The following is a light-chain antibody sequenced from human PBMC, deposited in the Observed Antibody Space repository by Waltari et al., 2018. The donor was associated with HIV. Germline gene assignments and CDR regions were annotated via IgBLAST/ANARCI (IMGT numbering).Light chain of an antibody. J-gene: IGLJ2*01. CDR3: ASWDDSLSGYVV. V-gene: IGLV1-47*01. CDR2: RNN. CDR1: SSNIGGNY. Sequence: QSVLTQPPSASGTPGQRVTISCSGSSSNIGGNYVYWYQQLPGTAPKLLIFRNNQRPSGVPERFSGSKSGNSASMAISGLRSEDEADYYCASWDDSLSGYVVFGGGTKLTVL.